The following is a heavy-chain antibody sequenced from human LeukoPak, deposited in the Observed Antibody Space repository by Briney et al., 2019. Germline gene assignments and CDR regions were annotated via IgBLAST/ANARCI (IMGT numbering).Heavy chain of an antibody. V-gene: IGHV3-74*03. CDR3: TTVMRSNRYNLGDY. J-gene: IGHJ4*02. D-gene: IGHD5-24*01. CDR1: GFTFRRYW. CDR2: ISPDGSTT. Sequence: GGSLRLSCGACGFTFRRYWMHWVRQAPGKGLMWVSRISPDGSTTLYADSVKGRFTISRDNAKNTLYLQMNSLGAEDTAVYYCTTVMRSNRYNLGDYWGQGTLVTVSS.